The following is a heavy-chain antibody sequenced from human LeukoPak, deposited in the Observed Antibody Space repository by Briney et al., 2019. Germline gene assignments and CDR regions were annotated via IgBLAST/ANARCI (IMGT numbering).Heavy chain of an antibody. V-gene: IGHV1-8*01. CDR1: GYTFTSYD. D-gene: IGHD5-12*01. CDR3: ARVPNVDIVATIADY. CDR2: MNPNSGNT. Sequence: ASVKVSCKASGYTFTSYDINWVRQATGQGLEWMGWMNPNSGNTGYAQKLQGRVTMTTDTSTSTAYMELRSLRSDDTAVYYCARVPNVDIVATIADYWGQGTLVTVSS. J-gene: IGHJ4*02.